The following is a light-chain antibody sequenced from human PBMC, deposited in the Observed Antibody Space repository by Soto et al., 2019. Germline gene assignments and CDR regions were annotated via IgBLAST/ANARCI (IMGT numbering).Light chain of an antibody. CDR3: MQYTHWPHT. CDR2: KVS. V-gene: IGKV2-30*01. Sequence: DVVLTQSPVSLPVTLGQPASITCRSSHGLVYSNGNTFLSWVFQRPGQSPRRLIYKVSNRDSGVPDRFSGSVSGTDFTLQITRVVAEDVGVYYCMQYTHWPHTFGQGTKLEIK. J-gene: IGKJ2*01. CDR1: HGLVYSNGNTF.